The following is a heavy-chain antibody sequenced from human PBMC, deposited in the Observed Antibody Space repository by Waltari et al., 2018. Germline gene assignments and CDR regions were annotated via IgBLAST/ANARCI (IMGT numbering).Heavy chain of an antibody. J-gene: IGHJ4*02. D-gene: IGHD3-22*01. CDR2: ISGSGGST. CDR1: GFTFSSYA. V-gene: IGHV3-23*01. Sequence: EVQLLESGGGLVQPGGSLRLSCAASGFTFSSYAMRWVRQAPGKGLEWVSAISGSGGSTYYADSVKGRFTISRDNSKNTLYLQMNSLRAEDTAVYYCAKASSYYDSSGYYYYFDYWGQGTLVTVSS. CDR3: AKASSYYDSSGYYYYFDY.